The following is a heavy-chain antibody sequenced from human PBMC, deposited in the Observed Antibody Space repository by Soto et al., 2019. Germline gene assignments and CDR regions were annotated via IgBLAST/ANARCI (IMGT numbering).Heavy chain of an antibody. Sequence: GGSLRLSCAASGFTFSSYGMHWVRQAPGKGLEWVAVISYDGSNKYYADSVKGRFTISRDNSKNTLYLQMNSLRAEDTAVYYCAKDRFWSGYYGAYYYYGMDVWGQGTTVTVSS. CDR1: GFTFSSYG. CDR3: AKDRFWSGYYGAYYYYGMDV. V-gene: IGHV3-30*18. J-gene: IGHJ6*02. D-gene: IGHD3-3*01. CDR2: ISYDGSNK.